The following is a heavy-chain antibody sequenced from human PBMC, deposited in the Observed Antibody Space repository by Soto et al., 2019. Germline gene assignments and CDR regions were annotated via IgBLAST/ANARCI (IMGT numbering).Heavy chain of an antibody. CDR1: GFTFSNYA. D-gene: IGHD3-16*01. Sequence: GGSLRLSCAASGFTFSNYAITWVRQGPGKGLEWVSGISGSGGRSYYADSVKGRFTISRDNSKSTLYLQMNSLRAEDTAVYYCAKAYFVWSSEQPYYFDYWGQGTLVTSPQ. J-gene: IGHJ4*02. CDR3: AKAYFVWSSEQPYYFDY. V-gene: IGHV3-23*01. CDR2: ISGSGGRS.